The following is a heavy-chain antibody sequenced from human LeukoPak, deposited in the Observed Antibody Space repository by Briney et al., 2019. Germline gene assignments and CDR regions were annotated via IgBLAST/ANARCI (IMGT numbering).Heavy chain of an antibody. V-gene: IGHV3-48*02. CDR3: AGVYYGMDV. J-gene: IGHJ6*01. Sequence: GGSLRLSCAASGFIFRSHTMNWVRQGPGKGLERVSYISSTSATIYYADSVKGRFTISRDNAKNSLYLQMNSLRDEDTPVYYCAGVYYGMDVWGEGSTVSVSS. CDR1: GFIFRSHT. CDR2: ISSTSATI. D-gene: IGHD2-8*01.